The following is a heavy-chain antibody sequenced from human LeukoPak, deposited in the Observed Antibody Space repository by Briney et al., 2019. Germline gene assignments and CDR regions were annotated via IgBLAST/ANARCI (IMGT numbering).Heavy chain of an antibody. D-gene: IGHD5-24*01. J-gene: IGHJ4*02. CDR2: IYSGGST. CDR3: ASMGWLQYLSFDY. V-gene: IGHV3-53*01. CDR1: GFTVSSNY. Sequence: GGSLRLSCAASGFTVSSNYMSRVRQAPGKGLEWVSVIYSGGSTYYADSVKGRFTISRDNSKNTLYLQMNSLRAEDTAVYYCASMGWLQYLSFDYWGQRTLVTVSS.